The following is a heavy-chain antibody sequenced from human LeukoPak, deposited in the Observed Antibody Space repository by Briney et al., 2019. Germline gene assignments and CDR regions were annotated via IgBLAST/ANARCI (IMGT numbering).Heavy chain of an antibody. V-gene: IGHV3-9*01. CDR2: ISWNSGSI. J-gene: IGHJ4*02. Sequence: GGSLRLSCAASGFTFDDYAMHWVRQAPGKGLEWVSGISWNSGSIGYADSVKGRFTISRDNAKNSLYLQMNSLRAEDTALYYCAKGTILSIGLVDYWGQGTLVTVSS. D-gene: IGHD5/OR15-5a*01. CDR1: GFTFDDYA. CDR3: AKGTILSIGLVDY.